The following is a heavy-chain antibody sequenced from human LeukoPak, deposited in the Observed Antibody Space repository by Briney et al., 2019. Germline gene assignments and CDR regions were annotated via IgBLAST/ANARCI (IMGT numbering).Heavy chain of an antibody. V-gene: IGHV1-2*02. Sequence: ASVKVSCKASGYSFTGYYIHWVRQAPGQGLEWMGWINPNSGGTNYAQKFQGRVTMTRDTSISTAYMELSRLRSDDTAVYYCATLFGVVIQYFQHWGQGTLVTVSS. CDR2: INPNSGGT. D-gene: IGHD3-3*01. CDR3: ATLFGVVIQYFQH. CDR1: GYSFTGYY. J-gene: IGHJ1*01.